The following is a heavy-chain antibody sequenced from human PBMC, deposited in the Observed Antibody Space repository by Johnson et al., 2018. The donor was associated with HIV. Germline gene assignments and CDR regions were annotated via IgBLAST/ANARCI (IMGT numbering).Heavy chain of an antibody. Sequence: QVHLVESGGGVVQPGRSVRLSCAASGLSFSSYGMEWVRQAPGKGLEWVAVIWSDGSNKYYADSVKGRFTISRDNSKNTLYLQMNSLRAEDTAVYYCAKDRTGFDAFDIWGQGTMVTVSS. CDR3: AKDRTGFDAFDI. J-gene: IGHJ3*02. D-gene: IGHD1-1*01. CDR2: IWSDGSNK. V-gene: IGHV3-33*06. CDR1: GLSFSSYG.